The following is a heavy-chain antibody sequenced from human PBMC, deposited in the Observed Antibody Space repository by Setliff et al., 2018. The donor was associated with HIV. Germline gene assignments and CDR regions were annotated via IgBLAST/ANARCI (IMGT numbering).Heavy chain of an antibody. V-gene: IGHV4-34*01. Sequence: SETLSLTCAVYGGSFNGYSWTWIRQPPGKGLEWIGGINHSGSTNYNPSLKSRVTISVDTSKNQFSLRLSSVAAGGTAVYYCARSIVPVASGYYYFEYWGQGTLVTVSS. J-gene: IGHJ4*02. CDR1: GGSFNGYS. CDR2: INHSGST. CDR3: ARSIVPVASGYYYFEY. D-gene: IGHD3-3*01.